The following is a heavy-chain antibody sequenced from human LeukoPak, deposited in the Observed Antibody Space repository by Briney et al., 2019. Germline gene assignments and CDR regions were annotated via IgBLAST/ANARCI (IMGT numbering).Heavy chain of an antibody. CDR1: GGSFTSYY. Sequence: SESLSLTCAVYGGSFTSYYWGWIRQPPGKWREWIGEINHSGSTNYNPSLKARATISVDPSKNQFSLRLSSVTATNQCRYSWARGRPGRAAGIIDYWGQGTLVTVSS. V-gene: IGHV4-34*01. J-gene: IGHJ4*02. CDR2: INHSGST. CDR3: ARGRPGRAAGIIDY. D-gene: IGHD6-13*01.